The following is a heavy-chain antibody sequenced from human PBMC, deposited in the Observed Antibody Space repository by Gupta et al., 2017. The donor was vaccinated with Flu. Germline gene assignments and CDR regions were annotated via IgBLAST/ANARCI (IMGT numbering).Heavy chain of an antibody. CDR3: ATDIVATNGIDY. Sequence: QVQLVQSGDEVKKPGASVKVSCKASADTFSGYDLHWVRQASGQGLEWMGWINPNSGGTNYAQKFQGRVTMTRDTSISTAYMELSRLRSDDTAVYYCATDIVATNGIDYWGQGTLVTGSS. D-gene: IGHD5-12*01. J-gene: IGHJ4*02. CDR2: INPNSGGT. CDR1: ADTFSGYD. V-gene: IGHV1-2*02.